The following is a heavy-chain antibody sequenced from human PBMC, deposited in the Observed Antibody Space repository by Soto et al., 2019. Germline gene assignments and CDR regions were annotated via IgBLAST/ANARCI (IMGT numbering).Heavy chain of an antibody. CDR2: VYYTGTT. CDR1: GGSINNYY. CDR3: ARLGGYYHSLDT. D-gene: IGHD3-22*01. Sequence: SETLSLTCTVSGGSINNYYWTWIRQPPGMGLEWIGYVYYTGTTSYNPSLKSRVTISIDGSKNQISLKLSSVTAGDTAFYYCARLGGYYHSLDTWGQGTLVTVSS. J-gene: IGHJ5*02. V-gene: IGHV4-59*08.